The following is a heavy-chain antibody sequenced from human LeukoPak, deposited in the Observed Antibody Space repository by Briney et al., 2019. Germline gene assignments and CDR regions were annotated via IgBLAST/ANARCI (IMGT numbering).Heavy chain of an antibody. CDR2: TRYDESDK. J-gene: IGHJ4*02. V-gene: IGHV3-30*02. CDR3: AKPDVAVDWGAY. Sequence: GGSLRLSCTTSGFTFSSQDMHWVRQAPGKGQEWVAFTRYDESDKYYADSVKGRFTISRDNSKNTLYLQLTSLSPEDTAMYYCAKPDVAVDWGAYWGQGTLVTVSS. CDR1: GFTFSSQD. D-gene: IGHD3-9*01.